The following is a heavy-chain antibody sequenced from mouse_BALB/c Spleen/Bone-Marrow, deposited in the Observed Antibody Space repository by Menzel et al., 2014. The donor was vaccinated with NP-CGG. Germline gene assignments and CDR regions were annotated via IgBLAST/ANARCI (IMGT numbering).Heavy chain of an antibody. J-gene: IGHJ4*01. V-gene: IGHV1S81*02. CDR1: GYTFXSYY. CDR2: INPSNGGT. Sequence: QVQLQQSGAELVKPGASVKLSCKASGYTFXSYYMYWVKQRPGQGLEWFGEINPSNGGTNFNEKFKNKATLTVDKSSSTVYMQLSSLASEDSAVYYCSRGRRDALDYWGQGTSVTVSS. CDR3: SRGRRDALDY.